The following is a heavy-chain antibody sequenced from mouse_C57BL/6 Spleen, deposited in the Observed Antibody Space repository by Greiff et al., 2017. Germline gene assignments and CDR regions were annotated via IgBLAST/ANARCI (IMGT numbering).Heavy chain of an antibody. V-gene: IGHV5-9*01. J-gene: IGHJ4*01. D-gene: IGHD1-1*01. CDR1: GFTFSSYT. CDR2: ISGGGGNT. CDR3: ASNYDGYAMDY. Sequence: EVMLVESGGGLVKPGGSLKLSCAASGFTFSSYTMSWVRQTPEKRLEWVATISGGGGNTYYPDSVKGRFTISRDNAKNTLYLQMSSLRSEDTALYYCASNYDGYAMDYWGQGTSVTVSS.